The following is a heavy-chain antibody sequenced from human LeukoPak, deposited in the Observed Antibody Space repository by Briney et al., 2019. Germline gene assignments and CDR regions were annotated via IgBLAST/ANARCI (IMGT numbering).Heavy chain of an antibody. J-gene: IGHJ4*02. V-gene: IGHV1-18*01. CDR1: GYTFTSYA. D-gene: IGHD6-13*01. CDR2: ISAYNGRT. CDR3: ARCESGGSWPWELGNN. Sequence: GASVKVSCKASGYTFTSYAITWVRQAPGQGLEWRGWISAYNGRTNYAQNLQDRVTLTIYTSTSTAYMDLRSLKSDDTAVYFCARCESGGSWPWELGNNWGQGTPVTVSS.